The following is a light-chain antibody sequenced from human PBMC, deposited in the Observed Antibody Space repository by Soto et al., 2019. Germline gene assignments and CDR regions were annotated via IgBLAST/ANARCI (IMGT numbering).Light chain of an antibody. CDR1: SSDVGGYNY. CDR3: CSYTSSSTGV. Sequence: QSALTQPRSVSGSPGQSVTISCTGTSSDVGGYNYVSWYQQHPGKAPKLMIYDVSKRPSGVPDRFSGSKSGNTASLTISGLQAEDEADYYCCSYTSSSTGVFGGGTKLTVL. J-gene: IGLJ3*02. CDR2: DVS. V-gene: IGLV2-11*01.